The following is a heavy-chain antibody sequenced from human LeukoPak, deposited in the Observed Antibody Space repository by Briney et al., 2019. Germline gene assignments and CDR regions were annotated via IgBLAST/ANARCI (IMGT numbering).Heavy chain of an antibody. CDR1: GGTFSSYA. CDR3: ARETGDWSFDY. Sequence: SVTVSCTASGGTFSSYAISWVRQAPGQGLEWMGGIIPIFGTANYAQKFQGRVTITADESTSTAYMELSSLRSEDTAVYYCARETGDWSFDYWGQGTLVTVSS. D-gene: IGHD7-27*01. V-gene: IGHV1-69*13. CDR2: IIPIFGTA. J-gene: IGHJ4*02.